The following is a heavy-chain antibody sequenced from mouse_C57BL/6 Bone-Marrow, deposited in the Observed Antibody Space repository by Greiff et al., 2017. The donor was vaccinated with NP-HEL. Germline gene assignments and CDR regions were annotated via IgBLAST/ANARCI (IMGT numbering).Heavy chain of an antibody. CDR2: IDPETGGT. V-gene: IGHV1-15*01. J-gene: IGHJ3*01. CDR3: TRRGYDYDAFAY. CDR1: GYTFTDYE. D-gene: IGHD2-4*01. Sequence: VQLQQSGAELVRPGASVTLSCKASGYTFTDYEMPWVKQTPVHGLEWIGAIDPETGGTAYNQKFKGKAILTADKSSSTAYMELRSLTSEDSAVYYCTRRGYDYDAFAYWGQGTLVTVSA.